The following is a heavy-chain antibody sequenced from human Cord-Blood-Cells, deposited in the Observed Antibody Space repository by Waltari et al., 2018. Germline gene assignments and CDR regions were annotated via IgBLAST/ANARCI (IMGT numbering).Heavy chain of an antibody. V-gene: IGHV4-34*01. CDR2: INNSGST. Sequence: QVKLQQWGAGLLKPSETLSLTCAAYGGSFSGYYWRWIRQPPGKGLEWIGEINNSGSTNYNPSLNSRVTISVDTSKIQFSLKLSSVTAADTAVYYCARGLERDIVVVPAAIKLDPWGQGTLVTVSS. J-gene: IGHJ5*02. CDR1: GGSFSGYY. CDR3: ARGLERDIVVVPAAIKLDP. D-gene: IGHD2-2*01.